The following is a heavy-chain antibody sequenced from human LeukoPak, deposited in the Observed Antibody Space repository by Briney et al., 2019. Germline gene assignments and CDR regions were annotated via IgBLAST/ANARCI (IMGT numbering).Heavy chain of an antibody. CDR3: ARASDGYTGVDY. V-gene: IGHV3-30*03. Sequence: GGSLRLSCTASGFTFNSYAMHWVRQAPGKGLEWVAKISYDGINEDYADSVKGRFTISRDNAKNSLYLQMNSLRAEDTAVYYCARASDGYTGVDYWGQGTLVTVSS. CDR2: ISYDGINE. J-gene: IGHJ4*02. D-gene: IGHD5-24*01. CDR1: GFTFNSYA.